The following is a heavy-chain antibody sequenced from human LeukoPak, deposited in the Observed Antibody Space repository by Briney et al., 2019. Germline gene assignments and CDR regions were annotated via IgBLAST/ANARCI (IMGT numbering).Heavy chain of an antibody. V-gene: IGHV3-30*03. CDR1: GFDFNNYV. CDR2: YSSGGKHP. J-gene: IGHJ4*02. Sequence: QPGGSLRLSCAASGFDFNNYVIHWVRQAPGKGLEWVTIYSSGGKHPYSADSVKGRFTPSRDNSKNTIYLQMNSLRPDDTAIYYCARKGLAGAAGLDYWGQGTLVTVSS. D-gene: IGHD6-19*01. CDR3: ARKGLAGAAGLDY.